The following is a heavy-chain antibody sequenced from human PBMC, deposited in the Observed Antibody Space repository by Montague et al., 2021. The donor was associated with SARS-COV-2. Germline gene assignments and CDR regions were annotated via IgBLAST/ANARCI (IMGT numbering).Heavy chain of an antibody. J-gene: IGHJ4*02. CDR1: GGSISSYY. CDR2: IYYSGST. D-gene: IGHD2-15*01. V-gene: IGHV4-59*08. Sequence: SETLSLTCTVSGGSISSYYWSWIRQPPGKGLEWIGYIYYSGSTNXNPSLKSRVTISVDTSKNQFSLKLSSVTAADTAVYYCARRALGNCSGGSCYSAVDYRGKGTLVTVSS. CDR3: ARRALGNCSGGSCYSAVDY.